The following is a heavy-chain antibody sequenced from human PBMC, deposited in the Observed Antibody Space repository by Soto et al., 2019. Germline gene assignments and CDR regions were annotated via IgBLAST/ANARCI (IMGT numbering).Heavy chain of an antibody. CDR2: ISGSGDTI. CDR1: GFTFSSYT. CDR3: ARVGYRGNYYYHYMDV. Sequence: EVQLVESGGGLVQPGGSLRLSCAASGFTFSSYTMIWVRQAPGKGPEWVSYISGSGDTIYYADSVKGRFTISRDNAKTSLYLQMNSLRAEDTAVYYCARVGYRGNYYYHYMDVRGKGTTVTVSS. V-gene: IGHV3-48*01. D-gene: IGHD4-4*01. J-gene: IGHJ6*03.